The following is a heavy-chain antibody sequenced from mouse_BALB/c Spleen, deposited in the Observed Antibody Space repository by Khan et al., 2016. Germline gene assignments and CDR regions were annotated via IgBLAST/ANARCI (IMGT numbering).Heavy chain of an antibody. CDR1: GDSFTSGY. V-gene: IGHV3-8*02. CDR2: ISYSGST. D-gene: IGHD1-1*01. Sequence: EVQLQESGPSLVKPSQTLSLTCSFTGDSFTSGYWTWIRKFPGNKLEYMGYISYSGSTYYNPSLTSRISITRDTSKNQYYLQLNSVTTEDTATYYCAREDYGRSWDYWGQGTMVTVSA. J-gene: IGHJ3*01. CDR3: AREDYGRSWDY.